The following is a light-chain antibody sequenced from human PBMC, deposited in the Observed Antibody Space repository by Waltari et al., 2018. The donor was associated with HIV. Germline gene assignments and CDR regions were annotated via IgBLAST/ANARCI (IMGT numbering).Light chain of an antibody. CDR1: SDDAGYYNY. V-gene: IGLV2-14*03. CDR2: DVT. J-gene: IGLJ3*02. Sequence: SALTQPASVSGSPGQSIVIPCTGPSDDAGYYNYVSRYQQHPGKVPKLVIYDVTSRPSGVSNRFSGSKSGNTASLTISGLRADDEADYYCSSYVGSSTSWLFGGGTKLTV. CDR3: SSYVGSSTSWL.